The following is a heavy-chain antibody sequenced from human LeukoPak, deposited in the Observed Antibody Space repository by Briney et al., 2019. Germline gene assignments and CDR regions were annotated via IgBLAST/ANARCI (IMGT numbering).Heavy chain of an antibody. CDR3: ARHPFDRVFFDY. D-gene: IGHD3-10*01. Sequence: PSETLSLTCAVSGYSISRGYYWGWIRQAPGKGLEWIGSIYHSGSTQYNPSLKSRLIISVDTSKNHLSLKLSSVTAADTAVYFCARHPFDRVFFDYGGQGPLGTVS. J-gene: IGHJ4*02. V-gene: IGHV4-38-2*01. CDR1: GYSISRGYY. CDR2: IYHSGST.